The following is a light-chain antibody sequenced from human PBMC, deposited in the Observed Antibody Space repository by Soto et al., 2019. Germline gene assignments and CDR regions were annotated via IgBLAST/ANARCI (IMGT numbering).Light chain of an antibody. CDR3: QQRSNWPQT. Sequence: EIVLTQSPGTLSLSPGERATLACRASQSVSSSYLAWYQQKPGQAPRLFIYESSNRATGIAARFSGSGSGTDFTLTISSLEPEDFAVYYCQQRSNWPQTFGQGTKVDIK. CDR1: QSVSSSY. V-gene: IGKV3D-20*02. J-gene: IGKJ1*01. CDR2: ESS.